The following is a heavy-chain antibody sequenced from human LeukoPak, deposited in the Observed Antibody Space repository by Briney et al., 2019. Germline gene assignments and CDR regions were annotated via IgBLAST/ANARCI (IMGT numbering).Heavy chain of an antibody. J-gene: IGHJ4*02. D-gene: IGHD3-9*01. CDR2: IYSGGST. Sequence: GGSLRLSCAASGFTVSSNYMSWVRQAPGKGLEWVSVIYSGGSTYYADSVKGRFTISRDNSKNTLYLQMNGLRAEDTAVYYCGLGYYDILTGYPYYFDYWGQGTLVTVSS. V-gene: IGHV3-53*01. CDR1: GFTVSSNY. CDR3: GLGYYDILTGYPYYFDY.